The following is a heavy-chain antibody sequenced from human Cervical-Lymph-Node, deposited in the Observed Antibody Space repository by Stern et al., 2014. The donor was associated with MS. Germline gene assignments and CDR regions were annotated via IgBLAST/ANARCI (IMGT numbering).Heavy chain of an antibody. V-gene: IGHV3-33*01. J-gene: IGHJ6*02. CDR3: ARVRSSGWYSNYGMDV. CDR1: GFTFSSSG. CDR2: IWYDGSNK. D-gene: IGHD6-19*01. Sequence: MKLVESGGGVVQPGRSLRLSCAASGFTFSSSGMHWVRQAPGKGLEWAAVIWYDGSNKYYADSVKGRFTISRDNSKNTLYLQMNSLRAEDTAVYYCARVRSSGWYSNYGMDVWGQGTTVTVSS.